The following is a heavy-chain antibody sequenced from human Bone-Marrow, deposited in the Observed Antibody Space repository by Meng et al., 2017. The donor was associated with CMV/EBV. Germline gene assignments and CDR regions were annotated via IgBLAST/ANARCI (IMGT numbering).Heavy chain of an antibody. CDR3: ARVGCSSTSCYRGPWFDP. CDR1: GYTFTDCY. Sequence: ASVKVSCKATGYTFTDCYILWVRQAPGQGLEWMGWINPSSGGTNYAQKFQGRVTMTRDTSISTAYMELNRLTSDDTAVYYCARVGCSSTSCYRGPWFDPWGQGTRVTVSS. CDR2: INPSSGGT. D-gene: IGHD2-2*01. V-gene: IGHV1-2*02. J-gene: IGHJ5*02.